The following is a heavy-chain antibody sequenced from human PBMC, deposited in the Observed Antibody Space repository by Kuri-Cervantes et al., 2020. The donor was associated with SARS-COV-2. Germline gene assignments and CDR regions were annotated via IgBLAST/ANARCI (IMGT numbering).Heavy chain of an antibody. CDR3: SSALHYYDSSGYSGGDAFDI. Sequence: SVHVSCQSSGSTFTSYDINWVRQATGQGLEWMGWMNPNSGNTGYVQKFQGRVTMTRNTSVTTAYMELSSLKSEDMAVYYCSSALHYYDSSGYSGGDAFDIWGQGTMVTVSS. CDR2: MNPNSGNT. V-gene: IGHV1-8*02. D-gene: IGHD3-22*01. CDR1: GSTFTSYD. J-gene: IGHJ3*02.